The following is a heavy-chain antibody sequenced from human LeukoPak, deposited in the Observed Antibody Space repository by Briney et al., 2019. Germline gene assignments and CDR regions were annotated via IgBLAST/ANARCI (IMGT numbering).Heavy chain of an antibody. D-gene: IGHD5-24*01. CDR3: ARESRTVQMANSMHGHWFDP. V-gene: IGHV4-61*02. Sequence: SETLSLTCTVSGGSISSGSYYWSWIRQSAGKGLEWIGRIYASGITTYSSSLKSRLTISVDTSKNQFSLRLTSVTAADTAVYYCARESRTVQMANSMHGHWFDPWGQGTLVTVSS. CDR2: IYASGIT. J-gene: IGHJ5*02. CDR1: GGSISSGSYY.